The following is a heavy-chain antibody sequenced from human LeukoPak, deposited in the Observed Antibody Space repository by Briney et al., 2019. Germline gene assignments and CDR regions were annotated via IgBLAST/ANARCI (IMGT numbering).Heavy chain of an antibody. J-gene: IGHJ4*02. V-gene: IGHV4-59*01. CDR2: IYYSGST. CDR1: GGSISSYY. Sequence: SETLSLTCTVSGGSISSYYWSWIRQPPGKGLEWIGYIYYSGSTNYNPSLKSRVTISVDTSKNQFSLKLSSVTAADTAVYYCARGASYYDTIDYWGQGTLVTVSS. D-gene: IGHD3-22*01. CDR3: ARGASYYDTIDY.